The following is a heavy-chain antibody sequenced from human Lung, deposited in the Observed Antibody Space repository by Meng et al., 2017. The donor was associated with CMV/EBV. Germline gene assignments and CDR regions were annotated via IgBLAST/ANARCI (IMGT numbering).Heavy chain of an antibody. V-gene: IGHV4-61*01. J-gene: IGHJ5*02. CDR3: AREPGDFWSGYHGWFDP. D-gene: IGHD3-3*01. CDR2: IYYSGST. CDR1: GGSVSSGSYY. Sequence: SXTXSLXCTVSGGSVSSGSYYWSWIRQPPGKGLEWIGYIYYSGSTNYNPSLKSRVTISVDTSKHQFSLKLSSVTAADTAVYYCAREPGDFWSGYHGWFDPWXQGTXVTVSS.